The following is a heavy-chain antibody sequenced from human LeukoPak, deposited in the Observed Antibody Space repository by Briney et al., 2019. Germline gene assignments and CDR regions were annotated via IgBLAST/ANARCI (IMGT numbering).Heavy chain of an antibody. J-gene: IGHJ4*02. CDR2: INSDGSST. V-gene: IGHV3-74*01. Sequence: GGSLRLSCAASGFIFSSYWMHWVRQAPGKGLVWVSRINSDGSSTSYADSVKGRFTISRDNAKNTLYLQMNSLRAEDTAVYYCARDHQWLVTDYWGQGTLVTASS. D-gene: IGHD6-19*01. CDR1: GFIFSSYW. CDR3: ARDHQWLVTDY.